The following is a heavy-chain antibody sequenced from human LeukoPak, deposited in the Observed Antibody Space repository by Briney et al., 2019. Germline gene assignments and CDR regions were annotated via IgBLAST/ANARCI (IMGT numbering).Heavy chain of an antibody. CDR1: GGTFSNYA. CDR2: IIPIFGTA. CDR3: ASLRVGSTSCRVAFDI. J-gene: IGHJ3*02. D-gene: IGHD2-2*01. V-gene: IGHV1-69*05. Sequence: SVKVSCKASGGTFSNYAISWVRQAPGQGLEWMGGIIPIFGTANYAQKFQGRVTITTDESTSTAYMELSSLRSEDTAVYYCASLRVGSTSCRVAFDIWGQGTMVTVSS.